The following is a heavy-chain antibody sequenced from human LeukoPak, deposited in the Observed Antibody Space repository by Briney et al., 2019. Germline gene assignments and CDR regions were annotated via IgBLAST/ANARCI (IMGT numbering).Heavy chain of an antibody. V-gene: IGHV3-53*01. J-gene: IGHJ4*02. Sequence: HPGGSLRLSCAASGFTVSNNYMSWVRQAPGKGLEWVSVIYSGGSTYYADSVKGRFTISRDNSKNTLYLQMNSLRAEDTAVYYCARSLDGIAASSDYWGQGTLVTVSS. CDR3: ARSLDGIAASSDY. CDR1: GFTVSNNY. CDR2: IYSGGST. D-gene: IGHD6-13*01.